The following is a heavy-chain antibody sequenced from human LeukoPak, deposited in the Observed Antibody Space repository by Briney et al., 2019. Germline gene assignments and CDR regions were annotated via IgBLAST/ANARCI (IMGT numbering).Heavy chain of an antibody. D-gene: IGHD3-10*01. CDR2: IRYDGSNK. CDR1: GFTFSSYG. CDR3: AKDLWFGYVRPDAFDI. J-gene: IGHJ3*02. V-gene: IGHV3-30*02. Sequence: PGGSLRLSCAASGFTFSSYGKHWVGQAPGKGLEWVAFIRYDGSNKYYADSVKGRFTISRDNSKNTLYLQMNSLRAEDTAVYYCAKDLWFGYVRPDAFDIWGQGTMVTVSS.